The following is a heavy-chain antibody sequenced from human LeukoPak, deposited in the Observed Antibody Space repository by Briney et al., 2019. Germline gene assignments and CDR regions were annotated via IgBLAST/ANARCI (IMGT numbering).Heavy chain of an antibody. J-gene: IGHJ4*02. Sequence: SETLSLTCTVSGGSLSSAHGWSWIRQPPGKGLEWIGYSQNSGCTNCNPSLNSRVTISVDTSKNQFSLKLSSVTAADTAVYYCVRDYSGSLDHWGQGTLVTVSS. CDR3: VRDYSGSLDH. D-gene: IGHD3-10*01. CDR1: GGSLSSAHG. V-gene: IGHV4-61*01. CDR2: SQNSGCT.